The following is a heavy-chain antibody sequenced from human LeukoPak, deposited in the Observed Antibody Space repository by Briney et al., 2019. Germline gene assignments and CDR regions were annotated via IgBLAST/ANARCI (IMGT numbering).Heavy chain of an antibody. J-gene: IGHJ4*02. Sequence: SVKVSCKASGGTFSSYAISWVRQAPGQRLEWMGGIIPIFGTANYAQKFPGRVTITSDESTSTAYMELSSLRSEDTAVDYCATRGGDYYDSSGYYNRGYYFDYWGQGTLVTVSS. CDR2: IIPIFGTA. CDR1: GGTFSSYA. V-gene: IGHV1-69*01. D-gene: IGHD3-22*01. CDR3: ATRGGDYYDSSGYYNRGYYFDY.